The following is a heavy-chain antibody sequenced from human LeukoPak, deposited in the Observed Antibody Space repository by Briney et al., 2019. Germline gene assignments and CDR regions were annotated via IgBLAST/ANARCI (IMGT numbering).Heavy chain of an antibody. D-gene: IGHD6-6*01. CDR2: INPNSGGT. J-gene: IGHJ5*02. V-gene: IGHV1-2*06. CDR1: GYTFTGYY. Sequence: ASVKVSCEASGYTFTGYYMHWVRQAPGQGLEWMGRINPNSGGTNYAQKFQGRVTMTRDTSISTAYMELSRLRSDDTAVYYCARGLSIAARRGWFDPWGQGTLVTVSS. CDR3: ARGLSIAARRGWFDP.